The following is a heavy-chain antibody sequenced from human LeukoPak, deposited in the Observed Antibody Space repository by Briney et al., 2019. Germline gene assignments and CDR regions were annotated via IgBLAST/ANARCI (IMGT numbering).Heavy chain of an antibody. CDR1: GGSFSGYY. Sequence: SETLSLTCAVYGGSFSGYYWSWIRQPPGKGLEWIGDINHSGSTNYNPSLKSRVTISVDTSKNQFSLKLSSVTAADTAVYYCASSPHCSSTSCPVPFDYWGQGTLVTVSS. J-gene: IGHJ4*02. CDR3: ASSPHCSSTSCPVPFDY. D-gene: IGHD2-2*01. CDR2: INHSGST. V-gene: IGHV4-34*01.